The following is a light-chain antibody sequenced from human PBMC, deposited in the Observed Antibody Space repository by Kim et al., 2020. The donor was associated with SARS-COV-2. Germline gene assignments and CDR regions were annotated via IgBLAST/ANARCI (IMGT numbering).Light chain of an antibody. CDR2: DAS. CDR1: QSVSSY. CDR3: QQRSNWPPGYS. V-gene: IGKV3-11*01. Sequence: SPGERATLSCRASQSVSSYLAWYQQKPGQAPRLLIYDASNRATGIPARFSGGGSGTDFTLTISSLEPEDFAVYYCQQRSNWPPGYSFGQGTKLEI. J-gene: IGKJ2*03.